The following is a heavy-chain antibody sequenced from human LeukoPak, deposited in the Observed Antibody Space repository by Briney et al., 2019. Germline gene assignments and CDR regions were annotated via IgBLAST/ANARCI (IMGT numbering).Heavy chain of an antibody. CDR1: GGSISSYY. CDR3: ARVGPLVEVD. D-gene: IGHD2-15*01. V-gene: IGHV4-59*01. J-gene: IGHJ4*02. CDR2: IYYSGST. Sequence: SETLSLTCTVSGGSISSYYWSWIRQPPRKGLEWIGYIYYSGSTNYNPSLKSRVTISVDTSKNRFSLKLSSVTAADTAVYYCARVGPLVEVDWGQGTLVTVSS.